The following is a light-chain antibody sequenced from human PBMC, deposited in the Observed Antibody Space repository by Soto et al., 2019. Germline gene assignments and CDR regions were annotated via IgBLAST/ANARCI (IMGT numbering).Light chain of an antibody. Sequence: EIVLTQSPATLSVSPGERATLSCRASQSVGNNFAWYQQKPGQAPRLLIFAASTRATGVPARFSGSGSGTECTLIISSLQSEDFGVYYCQQYGDWPLTFGGGAKVEIE. CDR1: QSVGNN. CDR2: AAS. CDR3: QQYGDWPLT. J-gene: IGKJ4*01. V-gene: IGKV3-15*01.